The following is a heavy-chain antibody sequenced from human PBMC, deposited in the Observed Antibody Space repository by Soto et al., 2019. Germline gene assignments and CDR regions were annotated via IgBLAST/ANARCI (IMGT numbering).Heavy chain of an antibody. D-gene: IGHD2-2*02. J-gene: IGHJ6*02. V-gene: IGHV5-51*01. Sequence: PGESLKISCKGSGYSFTSYWIGWVRQMPGKGLEWMGIIYPGDSDTRYSPSFQGQVTFSADKSISTAYLQWSSLKASDTAIYYCARRGSSVPAAISGYYYYGMDVWGQGTTVTVSS. CDR2: IYPGDSDT. CDR3: ARRGSSVPAAISGYYYYGMDV. CDR1: GYSFTSYW.